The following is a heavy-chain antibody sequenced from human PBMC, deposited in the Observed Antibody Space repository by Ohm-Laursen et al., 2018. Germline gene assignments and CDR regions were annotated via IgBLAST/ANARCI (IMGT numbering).Heavy chain of an antibody. D-gene: IGHD3-10*01. J-gene: IGHJ4*02. CDR1: GGSITNYY. CDR2: IYYSGST. CDR3: ARGGDYYGSGSYNY. V-gene: IGHV4-59*12. Sequence: SDTLSLTCTVSGGSITNYYWSWIRQSPGKGLEWIGYIYYSGSTNYNPSLKSRVTMSVDTSKNQFSLKLSSVTAADTAVYYCARGGDYYGSGSYNYWGQGTLVTVSS.